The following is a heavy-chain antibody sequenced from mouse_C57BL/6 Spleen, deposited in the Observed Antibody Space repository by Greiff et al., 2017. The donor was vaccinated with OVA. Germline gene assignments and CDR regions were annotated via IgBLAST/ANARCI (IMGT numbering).Heavy chain of an antibody. CDR1: GYAFSSSW. CDR3: ARDGGTGFAY. V-gene: IGHV1-82*01. Sequence: VQLQQSGPELVKPGASVKISCKASGYAFSSSWMNWVKQRPGKGLEWIGRIYPGDGDTNYNGKFKGKATLTADKSSSTAYMQLSSLTSEDSAVYFCARDGGTGFAYWGQGTLVTVSA. CDR2: IYPGDGDT. J-gene: IGHJ3*01. D-gene: IGHD4-1*01.